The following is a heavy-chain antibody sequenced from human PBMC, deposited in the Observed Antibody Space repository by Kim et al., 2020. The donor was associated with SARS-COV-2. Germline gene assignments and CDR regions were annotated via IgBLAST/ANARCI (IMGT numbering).Heavy chain of an antibody. CDR3: ARGHQRVRYYDILTGYYKSYYYYGMDV. CDR2: INHSGST. Sequence: SETLSLTCAVYGGSFSGYYWSWIRQPPGKGLEWIGEINHSGSTNYNPSLKSRVTISVDTSKNQFSLKLSSVTAADTAVYYCARGHQRVRYYDILTGYYKSYYYYGMDVWGQGTTVTVSS. V-gene: IGHV4-34*01. CDR1: GGSFSGYY. D-gene: IGHD3-9*01. J-gene: IGHJ6*02.